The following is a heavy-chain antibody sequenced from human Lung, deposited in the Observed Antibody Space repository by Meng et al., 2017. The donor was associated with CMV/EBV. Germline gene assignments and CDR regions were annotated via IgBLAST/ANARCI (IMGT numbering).Heavy chain of an antibody. CDR2: ISAYNGNT. D-gene: IGHD3-10*01. V-gene: IGHV1-18*01. CDR1: GDTFTNYG. Sequence: QLQLVQSGGGVKKPGASVKFSCKASGDTFTNYGIYWGRQRPGQGLEWMGWISAYNGNTNYAQTLQGRLTMTTDTSTSTAYMELRSLRSDDTAVYYCARVEGRITSGDYWGQGTLVTVSS. J-gene: IGHJ4*02. CDR3: ARVEGRITSGDY.